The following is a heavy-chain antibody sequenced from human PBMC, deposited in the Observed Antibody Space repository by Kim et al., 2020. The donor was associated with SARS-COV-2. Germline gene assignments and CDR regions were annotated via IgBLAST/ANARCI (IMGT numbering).Heavy chain of an antibody. V-gene: IGHV3-11*04. Sequence: YADSVKGRFTISRDNAKNSLYLQMNSLRAEDTAVYYCATVTYYYGSGSPRWGQGTLVTVSS. D-gene: IGHD3-10*01. CDR3: ATVTYYYGSGSPR. J-gene: IGHJ4*02.